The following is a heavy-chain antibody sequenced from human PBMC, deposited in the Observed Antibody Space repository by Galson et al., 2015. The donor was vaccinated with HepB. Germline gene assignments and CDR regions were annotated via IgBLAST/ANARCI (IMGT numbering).Heavy chain of an antibody. CDR3: ARNNVVVPAAFFDY. V-gene: IGHV1-18*01. CDR2: SSAYNGHT. D-gene: IGHD2-2*01. Sequence: PVKVSCKDSGYNFTSYGFSWARQAPGQGLEWVGWSSAYNGHTNYAQKLQGRVTMHTAISTSTASMELRSLRSDDTAVYYCARNNVVVPAAFFDYWGQGTLVAVSS. CDR1: GYNFTSYG. J-gene: IGHJ4*02.